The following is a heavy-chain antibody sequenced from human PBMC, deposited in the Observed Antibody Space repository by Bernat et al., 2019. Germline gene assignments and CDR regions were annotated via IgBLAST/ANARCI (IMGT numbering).Heavy chain of an antibody. CDR3: ANAWNYVSRAEEDPPFDY. CDR2: ISYDGSKK. CDR1: GFIFSSFG. Sequence: QVQLVESGGGVVQPGRSLRLSCATSGFIFSSFGMHWVRQAPGKGLEWVAVISYDGSKKYYADSVKGRFTISRDNTKNMLFLQMDSLRAEDTAVFYCANAWNYVSRAEEDPPFDYWGQGTLVTVSS. V-gene: IGHV3-30*18. J-gene: IGHJ4*02. D-gene: IGHD1-7*01.